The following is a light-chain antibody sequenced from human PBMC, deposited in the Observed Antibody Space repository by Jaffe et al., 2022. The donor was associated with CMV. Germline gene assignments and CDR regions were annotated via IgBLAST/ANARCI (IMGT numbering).Light chain of an antibody. CDR2: LGS. CDR3: MQALQTPPT. V-gene: IGKV2-28*01. Sequence: DIVMTQSPLSLPVTPGEPASISCRSSQSLLHSSGYDYIDWYLQKPGQSPQLLIYLGSNRASGVPDRFSGSGSGTDFTLKISSVEAEDVGVYYCMQALQTPPTFGQGTKLEIK. J-gene: IGKJ2*01. CDR1: QSLLHSSGYDY.